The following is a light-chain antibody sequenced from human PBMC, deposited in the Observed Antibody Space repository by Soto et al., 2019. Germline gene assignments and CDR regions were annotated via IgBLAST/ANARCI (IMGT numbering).Light chain of an antibody. J-gene: IGKJ4*01. CDR3: QQSYSTPS. V-gene: IGKV1-39*01. Sequence: DIQMTQSPSSLSASVGDRVTITCRTSLSISDYLNWYQQKPGKAPKLLIYSASTLQSGVPSRFRGSGSGTDFTLTISSLQPEDFATYYCQQSYSTPSFGGGTDVDIK. CDR1: LSISDY. CDR2: SAS.